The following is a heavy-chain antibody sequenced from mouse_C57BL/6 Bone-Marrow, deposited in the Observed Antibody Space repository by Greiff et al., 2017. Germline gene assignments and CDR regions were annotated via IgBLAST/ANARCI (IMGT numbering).Heavy chain of an antibody. V-gene: IGHV5-17*01. J-gene: IGHJ3*01. D-gene: IGHD3-2*02. CDR3: ARSPRQLRLAWFAY. CDR1: GFTFSDYG. Sequence: VQLQQSGGGLVKPGGSLKLSCAASGFTFSDYGMHWVRQAPEKGLEWVAYISSGSSTIYYADTVKGRFTITSDNAKNTLFLQMTSLRSEDTAMYYCARSPRQLRLAWFAYWGQGTLVTVSA. CDR2: ISSGSSTI.